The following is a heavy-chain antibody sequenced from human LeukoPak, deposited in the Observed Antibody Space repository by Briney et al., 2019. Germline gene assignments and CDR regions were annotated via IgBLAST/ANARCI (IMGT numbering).Heavy chain of an antibody. V-gene: IGHV1-18*01. CDR1: GYTFTSYG. CDR2: ISAYNGNT. D-gene: IGHD1-26*01. CDR3: ARGGIAGSYLGFDY. J-gene: IGHJ4*02. Sequence: RASVTVSCKASGYTFTSYGISWVRQAPGQGLEWMGWISAYNGNTNYAQKLQGRVTMTTDTSTSTAYMELRSLRSDDTALYYCARGGIAGSYLGFDYWGQGTLVTVSS.